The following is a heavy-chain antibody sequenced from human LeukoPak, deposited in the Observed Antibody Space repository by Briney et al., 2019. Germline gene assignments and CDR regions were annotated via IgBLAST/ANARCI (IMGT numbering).Heavy chain of an antibody. Sequence: NAGGSLRLSCAASGFTFSSYAMSWIRQPPGKGLEWIGEINHSGSTNYNPSLKSRVTISVDTSKNQFSLKLSSVTAADTAVYYCASVSALVVNAFDIWGQGTMVTVSS. J-gene: IGHJ3*02. CDR3: ASVSALVVNAFDI. D-gene: IGHD3-22*01. V-gene: IGHV4-34*01. CDR2: INHSGST. CDR1: GFTFSSYA.